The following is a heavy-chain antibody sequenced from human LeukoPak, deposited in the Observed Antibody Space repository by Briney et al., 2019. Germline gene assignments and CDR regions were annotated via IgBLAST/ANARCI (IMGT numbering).Heavy chain of an antibody. D-gene: IGHD6-13*01. J-gene: IGHJ4*02. CDR3: ARDSGDWAAAGKYFDY. V-gene: IGHV3-21*01. CDR1: GFTFSNYT. CDR2: ISSNSHYI. Sequence: GGAPRLSRAASGFTFSNYTMNWVPQAPGKGLGWVSSISSNSHYISHADPVKGRFTNPRDHAKKPLYLQMNRLRAEDKAVYYCARDSGDWAAAGKYFDYGAEGTVVTVSS.